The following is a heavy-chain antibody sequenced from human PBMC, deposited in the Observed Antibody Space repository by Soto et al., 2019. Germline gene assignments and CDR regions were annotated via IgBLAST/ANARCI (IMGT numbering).Heavy chain of an antibody. CDR3: ATWPYCSGGSCYSSRGAFDT. V-gene: IGHV1-46*01. Sequence: ASVKVSCKASGYTFTSYYMHWVRQAPGQGLEWMGIINPSGGSTSYAQKFQGRVTVTADKSTSTAYMELSSLRSEDTAVYYCATWPYCSGGSCYSSRGAFDTWGQGTMVTVSS. CDR2: INPSGGST. D-gene: IGHD2-15*01. J-gene: IGHJ3*02. CDR1: GYTFTSYY.